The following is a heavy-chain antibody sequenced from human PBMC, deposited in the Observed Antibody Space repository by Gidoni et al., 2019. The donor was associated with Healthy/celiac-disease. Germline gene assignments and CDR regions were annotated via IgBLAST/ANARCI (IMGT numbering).Heavy chain of an antibody. CDR3: ARAREPYYYYGMDV. CDR2: IWYDGSNK. Sequence: QVQLVESGGGVVQPGRSLRLSCAASGFTFSRYGMHWVRQAPGKGLEWVAVIWYDGSNKYYADSVKGRFTISRDNSKNTLYLQMNSLRAEDTAVYYCARAREPYYYYGMDVWGQGTTVTVSS. CDR1: GFTFSRYG. V-gene: IGHV3-33*01. J-gene: IGHJ6*02.